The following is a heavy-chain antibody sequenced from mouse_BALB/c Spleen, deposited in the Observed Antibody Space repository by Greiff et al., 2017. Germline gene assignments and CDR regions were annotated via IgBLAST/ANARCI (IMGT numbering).Heavy chain of an antibody. V-gene: IGHV1-69*02. CDR2: IDPSDSYT. CDR1: GYTFTSYW. J-gene: IGHJ4*01. D-gene: IGHD2-1*01. Sequence: QVQLQQPGAELVKPGASVKLSCKASGYTFTSYWMHWVKQRPGQGLEWIGEIDPSDSYTNYNQKFKGKATLTVDKSSSTAYMQLSSLTSEDSAVYYCARHYGNYIYYAIDYWGQGTSVTVSS. CDR3: ARHYGNYIYYAIDY.